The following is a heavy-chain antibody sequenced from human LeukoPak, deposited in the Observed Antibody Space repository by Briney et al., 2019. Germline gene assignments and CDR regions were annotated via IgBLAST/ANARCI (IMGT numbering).Heavy chain of an antibody. CDR3: ARAYPSFHYFDY. J-gene: IGHJ4*02. V-gene: IGHV1-46*01. D-gene: IGHD2/OR15-2a*01. CDR2: INPSGGST. CDR1: GYTFTSYY. Sequence: GASVKVSCKASGYTFTSYYMHWVRQAPGQGLEWMGIINPSGGSTSYAQKFQGRVTMTRDTSTSTVYMEPSSLRSEDTAVYYCARAYPSFHYFDYWGQGTLVTVSS.